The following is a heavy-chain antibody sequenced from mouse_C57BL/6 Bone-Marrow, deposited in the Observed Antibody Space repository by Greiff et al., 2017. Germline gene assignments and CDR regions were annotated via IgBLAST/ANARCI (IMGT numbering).Heavy chain of an antibody. CDR3: ARESNYVGYYAIDY. D-gene: IGHD2-5*01. CDR1: GYTFTSYW. Sequence: QVQLQQPGAELVKPGASVKMSCKASGYTFTSYWITWVKQRPGQGLEWIGDIYPGSGSTNYNEKFKSKATLTVDTSSSTAYMQLSSLTSEDSAVYYCARESNYVGYYAIDYWGQGTSVTVSS. V-gene: IGHV1-55*01. J-gene: IGHJ4*01. CDR2: IYPGSGST.